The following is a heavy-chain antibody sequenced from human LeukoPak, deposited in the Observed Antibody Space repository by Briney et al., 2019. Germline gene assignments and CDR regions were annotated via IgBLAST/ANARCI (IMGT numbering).Heavy chain of an antibody. CDR3: ARGDLDWLPLWFDP. CDR2: ISADNGNT. V-gene: IGHV1-18*01. J-gene: IGHJ5*02. D-gene: IGHD3-9*01. Sequence: EASVKVSCKASGYTFSSYGISWVRQAPGQGLEWMGWISADNGNTNYVQKFQGRVTMTTDTSTSTAYMELRSPRSDDTAVYYCARGDLDWLPLWFDPWGQGTLVTVSS. CDR1: GYTFSSYG.